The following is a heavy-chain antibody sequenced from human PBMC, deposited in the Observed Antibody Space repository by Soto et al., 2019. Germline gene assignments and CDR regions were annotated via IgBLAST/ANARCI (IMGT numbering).Heavy chain of an antibody. CDR3: ARARERSSLAGFDY. D-gene: IGHD6-19*01. V-gene: IGHV6-1*01. CDR1: GDSVSSNNAA. CDR2: TYYRSKWYN. Sequence: SQTLSLTCVISGDSVSSNNAAWNWIRQSPSRGLEWLGRTYYRSKWYNDYAVSVRSRITINPDTSKNQFSLQLNSVTPEDTSVYYCARARERSSLAGFDYWGQGTLVTVSS. J-gene: IGHJ4*02.